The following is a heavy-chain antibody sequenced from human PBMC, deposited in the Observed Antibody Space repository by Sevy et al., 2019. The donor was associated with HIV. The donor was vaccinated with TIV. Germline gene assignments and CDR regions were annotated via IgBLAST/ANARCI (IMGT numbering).Heavy chain of an antibody. D-gene: IGHD2-21*01. CDR2: VKSKTEGGTA. Sequence: GGSLRLSCSASGFTFSNVWMSWVRQAPGKGLEWVGHVKSKTEGGTADYAATVKGRFTISRDDSKDMLYLKMSSLKTEDTAVYYCTTGGSILQHWGQGTLVTVSS. J-gene: IGHJ4*02. V-gene: IGHV3-15*01. CDR3: TTGGSILQH. CDR1: GFTFSNVW.